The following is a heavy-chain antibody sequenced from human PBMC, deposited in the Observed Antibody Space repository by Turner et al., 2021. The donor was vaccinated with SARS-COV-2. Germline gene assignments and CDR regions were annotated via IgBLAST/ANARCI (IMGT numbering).Heavy chain of an antibody. J-gene: IGHJ4*02. Sequence: EEPLVESGEGLMQLGGSRSLSCAASGFTVCSNYMSWVRQAPGEGLECVSFIYSDGSTYSADSVKGRFTISRDNPKNTLYLQMNSPSAEDTAVYYCARDRGGYSDYWGQGTLVTVSS. CDR1: GFTVCSNY. D-gene: IGHD3-10*01. V-gene: IGHV3-53*01. CDR2: IYSDGST. CDR3: ARDRGGYSDY.